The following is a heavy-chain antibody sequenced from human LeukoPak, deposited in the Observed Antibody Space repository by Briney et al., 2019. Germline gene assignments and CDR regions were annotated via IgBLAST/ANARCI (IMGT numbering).Heavy chain of an antibody. J-gene: IGHJ4*02. D-gene: IGHD4-17*01. CDR1: GASISSSSYS. V-gene: IGHV4-39*01. Sequence: PSETLSLTCTVSGASISSSSYSWGWVRQSPGEGLEWIGSIYYSGSTYYNPSLKSRVTISVDASKTQFSLKLSSVTAADTAVYYCARHVGGDYGGYPDYWGQGTLVTVSS. CDR2: IYYSGST. CDR3: ARHVGGDYGGYPDY.